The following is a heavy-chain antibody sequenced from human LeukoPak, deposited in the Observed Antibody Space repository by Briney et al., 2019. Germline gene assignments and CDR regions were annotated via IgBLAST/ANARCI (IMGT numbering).Heavy chain of an antibody. Sequence: GESLKISCKGSGYSFTSYWIGWGRQMPGKSLEWMGIIYPGDSDIRYGPSFQGQVTISADKSISTAYLQWSSLKASGTAMYYCARQFGGNSEFDYWGQGTLVTVSS. CDR1: GYSFTSYW. D-gene: IGHD4-23*01. J-gene: IGHJ4*02. CDR2: IYPGDSDI. V-gene: IGHV5-51*01. CDR3: ARQFGGNSEFDY.